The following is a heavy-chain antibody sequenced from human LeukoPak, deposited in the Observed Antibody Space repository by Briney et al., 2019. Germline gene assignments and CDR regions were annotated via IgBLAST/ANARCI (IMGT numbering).Heavy chain of an antibody. CDR2: ISSSSSYI. CDR3: ERDDPIRILFIDY. V-gene: IGHV3-21*01. D-gene: IGHD2-15*01. Sequence: GGSLRLSCAASGFTFSSYSMNWVRQAPGKGLEWVSSISSSSSYIYYADSVKGRFTISRDNAKNSLYLQMNSLRAEDTAVYYCERDDPIRILFIDYWGQGTLVTVSS. CDR1: GFTFSSYS. J-gene: IGHJ4*02.